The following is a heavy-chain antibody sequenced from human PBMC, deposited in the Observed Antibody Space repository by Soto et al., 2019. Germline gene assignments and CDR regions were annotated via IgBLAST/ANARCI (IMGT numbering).Heavy chain of an antibody. D-gene: IGHD3-22*01. CDR3: VKAKYYDSSGYPFDY. Sequence: GGSLRLSCAASGFTFGSYAMSWVRQAPGKGLEWVSAISGSGGGTYYADSVKGRFTISRDNSKNTLYLQMNSLRGEDTAVYYCVKAKYYDSSGYPFDYWGQGTLVTVSS. V-gene: IGHV3-23*01. CDR1: GFTFGSYA. CDR2: ISGSGGGT. J-gene: IGHJ4*02.